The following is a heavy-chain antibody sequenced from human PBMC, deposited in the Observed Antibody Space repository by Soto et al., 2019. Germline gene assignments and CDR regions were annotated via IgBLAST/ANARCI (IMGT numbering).Heavy chain of an antibody. Sequence: QVQLQESGPGLVKPSQTLSLTCTVSGGSISSGDYYWSWIRQPPGKGLEWIGYIYYSGSTYYNPSLKSRVTISVDTSKNQFSLKLSSVTAADTAVYYCARVRLNGDYPNWFDPWGQGTLVTVSS. CDR1: GGSISSGDYY. CDR2: IYYSGST. CDR3: ARVRLNGDYPNWFDP. D-gene: IGHD4-17*01. V-gene: IGHV4-30-4*01. J-gene: IGHJ5*02.